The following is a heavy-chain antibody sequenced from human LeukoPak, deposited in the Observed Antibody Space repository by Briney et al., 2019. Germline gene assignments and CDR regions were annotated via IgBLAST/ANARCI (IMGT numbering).Heavy chain of an antibody. D-gene: IGHD4-17*01. J-gene: IGHJ6*02. V-gene: IGHV1-8*01. CDR2: MNPNSGNT. CDR3: ARGSRSDYGDLSYYYHGMDL. Sequence: ASVKVSCKASGYTFTSYDINWVRQATGQGLEGMGGMNPNSGNTGYAQKFQGRVTMTRNTSISTAYMELSSLRSEDTAVYYCARGSRSDYGDLSYYYHGMDLWGQGTTVTVSS. CDR1: GYTFTSYD.